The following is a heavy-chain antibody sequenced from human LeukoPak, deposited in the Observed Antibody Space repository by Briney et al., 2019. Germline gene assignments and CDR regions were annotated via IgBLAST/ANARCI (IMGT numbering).Heavy chain of an antibody. Sequence: SETLSLTCAVYGGSLCGYYWSWLREPPGKGLEWIGEINHSGSTNYNPSLKSRVTISVDTSKNPFSLKLSTVTAADTAVYYCARGPPYFDYWGQGTWSPSPQ. CDR2: INHSGST. CDR3: ARGPPYFDY. CDR1: GGSLCGYY. J-gene: IGHJ4*02. V-gene: IGHV4-34*01.